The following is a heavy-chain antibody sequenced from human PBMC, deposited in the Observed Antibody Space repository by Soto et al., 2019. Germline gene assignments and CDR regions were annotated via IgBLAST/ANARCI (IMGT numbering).Heavy chain of an antibody. J-gene: IGHJ4*02. CDR1: GFTFSSYG. CDR2: ISYDGSNK. CDR3: AKDLEMATTLDY. V-gene: IGHV3-30*18. D-gene: IGHD3-3*01. Sequence: SLRLSCAASGFTFSSYGMHGVRQAPGKGLEWVAVISYDGSNKYYADSVKGRFTISRDNSKNTLYLQMNSLRAEDTAVYYCAKDLEMATTLDYWGQGTLVTVSS.